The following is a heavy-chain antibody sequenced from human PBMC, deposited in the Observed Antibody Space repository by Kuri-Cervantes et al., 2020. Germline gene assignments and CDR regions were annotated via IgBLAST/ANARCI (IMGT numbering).Heavy chain of an antibody. CDR3: ARVYSSGPSDY. J-gene: IGHJ4*02. D-gene: IGHD3-22*01. Sequence: GESLKISCAASGFTVSSNCMSWVRQAPGKGLEWVSVIYSGGSTYYADSVKGRFTISRDNSKNTLYLQMNSLRAEDTAVYYCARVYSSGPSDYWGQGTLVTVSS. CDR2: IYSGGST. CDR1: GFTVSSNC. V-gene: IGHV3-66*02.